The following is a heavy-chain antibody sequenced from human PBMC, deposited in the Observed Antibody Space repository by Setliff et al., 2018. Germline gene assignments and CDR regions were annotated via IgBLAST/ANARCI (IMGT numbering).Heavy chain of an antibody. Sequence: ASVKVSCKASGYIFNNYFLHWVRQAPGQGLEWMGRFHPYSGHTNYAQNFQGRVTMTMDASITTVYMELSRLTSDDTAVYYCARDPFRNYDTAPVWFDPWGQGTLVTVSS. D-gene: IGHD3-22*01. CDR1: GYIFNNYF. CDR3: ARDPFRNYDTAPVWFDP. V-gene: IGHV1-2*06. CDR2: FHPYSGHT. J-gene: IGHJ5*02.